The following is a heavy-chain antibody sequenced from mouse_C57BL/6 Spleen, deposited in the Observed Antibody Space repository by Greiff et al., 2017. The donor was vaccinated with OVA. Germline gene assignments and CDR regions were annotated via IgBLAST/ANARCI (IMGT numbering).Heavy chain of an antibody. V-gene: IGHV5-17*01. Sequence: EVMLVESGGGLVKPGGSLTLSCAASGFTFSDYGMHWVRQAPEKGLEWVAYISSGSSTIYYADTVKGRFTISRDNAKNTLSLQMTRLRSEATAMYYCARSQYYFDYWGQGTTLTVSS. CDR1: GFTFSDYG. J-gene: IGHJ2*01. CDR2: ISSGSSTI. CDR3: ARSQYYFDY.